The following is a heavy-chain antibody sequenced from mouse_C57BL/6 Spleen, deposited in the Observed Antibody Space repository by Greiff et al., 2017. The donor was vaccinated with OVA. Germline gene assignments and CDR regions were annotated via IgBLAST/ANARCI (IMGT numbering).Heavy chain of an antibody. V-gene: IGHV1-69*01. D-gene: IGHD1-1*01. Sequence: QVQLQQSGAELVMPGASVKLSCKASGYTFTSYWMHWVKQRPGQGLEWIGEIDPSDSYTNYNQKFKGKSTLTVDKSSSTAYMQLSSLTSEDSAVYYCARSPITTVVGGAMDYWGQGTSVTVSS. CDR1: GYTFTSYW. J-gene: IGHJ4*01. CDR2: IDPSDSYT. CDR3: ARSPITTVVGGAMDY.